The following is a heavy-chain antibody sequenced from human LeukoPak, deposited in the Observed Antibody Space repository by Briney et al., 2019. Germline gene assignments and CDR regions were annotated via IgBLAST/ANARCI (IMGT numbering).Heavy chain of an antibody. D-gene: IGHD1-7*01. V-gene: IGHV3-11*01. CDR2: IGGSGSIT. CDR1: GFTFNNYA. J-gene: IGHJ3*02. Sequence: GGSLRLSCAASGFTFNNYAMSWVRQAPGKGLEWVSYIGGSGSITFYADSVKGRFTISRDNAKNSVYLQMDSLRAEDTAVYYCGRDFGLFGTKRSFDIWGQGTMVTVSS. CDR3: GRDFGLFGTKRSFDI.